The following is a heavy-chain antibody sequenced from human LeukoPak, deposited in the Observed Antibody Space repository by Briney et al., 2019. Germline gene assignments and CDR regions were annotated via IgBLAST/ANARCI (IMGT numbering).Heavy chain of an antibody. Sequence: ASVKVSCKASGGTFSSYAISWVRQAPGQGLEWMGGIIPIFGTANYAQKFQGRVTITADESTSTAYMELSSLRSEDTAVYYCAVHSHYIVVVPAARIDYWGQGTLVTVSS. V-gene: IGHV1-69*13. CDR3: AVHSHYIVVVPAARIDY. CDR2: IIPIFGTA. J-gene: IGHJ4*02. CDR1: GGTFSSYA. D-gene: IGHD2-2*01.